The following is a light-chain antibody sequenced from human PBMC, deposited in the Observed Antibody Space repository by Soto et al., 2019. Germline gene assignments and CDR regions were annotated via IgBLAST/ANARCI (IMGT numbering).Light chain of an antibody. CDR3: CSYAGSYTFARNV. CDR1: SSDVAIYNY. J-gene: IGLJ1*01. Sequence: QSVLTQPRSVSGSPGQSVTISCTGTSSDVAIYNYISWYQQHPGEAPKLMIHDVSVRPSGVPDRFSGSKSGNTASLTISGLQAEDEADYYCCSYAGSYTFARNVFGTGTKVTVL. CDR2: DVS. V-gene: IGLV2-11*01.